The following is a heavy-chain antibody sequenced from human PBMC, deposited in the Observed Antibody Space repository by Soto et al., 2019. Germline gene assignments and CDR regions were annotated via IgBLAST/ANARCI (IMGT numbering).Heavy chain of an antibody. Sequence: SETLSLTCAVSGGSISSSNWWSWVRQPPGKGLEWIGEIYHSGSTNYNPSLKSRVTISVDKSKNQFSLKLSSVTAADTAVYYCARTIFGVITTYYYYGMDVWGQGTTVTV. CDR3: ARTIFGVITTYYYYGMDV. V-gene: IGHV4-4*02. CDR1: GGSISSSNW. D-gene: IGHD3-3*01. CDR2: IYHSGST. J-gene: IGHJ6*02.